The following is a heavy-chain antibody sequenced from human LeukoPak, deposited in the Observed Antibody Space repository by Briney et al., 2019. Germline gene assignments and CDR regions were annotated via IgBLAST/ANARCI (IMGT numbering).Heavy chain of an antibody. J-gene: IGHJ4*02. D-gene: IGHD2-21*02. CDR2: IYYSGST. V-gene: IGHV4-59*01. CDR3: VRAFRKDGVTYRGTGY. CDR1: GGSISSDY. Sequence: SETLSLTCTVPGGSISSDYWSWMRQPPGKGLEWIGYIYYSGSTNYNPSLKRRVTQSVDTSKNQFSLKLSSVTAADTAVYYCVRAFRKDGVTYRGTGYWGQGTLVTVSS.